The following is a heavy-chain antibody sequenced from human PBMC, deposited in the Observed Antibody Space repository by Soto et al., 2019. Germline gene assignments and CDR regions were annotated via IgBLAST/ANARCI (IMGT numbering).Heavy chain of an antibody. D-gene: IGHD6-19*01. CDR3: ARQSGDSSGWDFDY. V-gene: IGHV4-39*01. Sequence: QLQLQESGPGLVKPSETLSPTCTVSGGSISSSSYYWGWIRQPPGKGLEWIGSIYYSGSTYYNPSLKSRVTISVDTSKNQFSLKLSSVTAADTAVYYCARQSGDSSGWDFDYWGQGTLVTVSS. J-gene: IGHJ4*02. CDR1: GGSISSSSYY. CDR2: IYYSGST.